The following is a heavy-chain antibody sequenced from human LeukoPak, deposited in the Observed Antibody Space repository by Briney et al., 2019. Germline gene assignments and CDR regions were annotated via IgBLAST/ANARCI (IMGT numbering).Heavy chain of an antibody. CDR1: GGSFSGYY. V-gene: IGHV4-34*01. Sequence: PSETLSLTCAVYGGSFSGYYWSWIRQPPGKGLEWIGEINHSGSTNYNPSLKSRVTISVDTSKNQFSLKLSSVTAADTAVYYCARVPVGGRYCSSTSCYARGYFDYWGQGTLVTVSS. CDR2: INHSGST. CDR3: ARVPVGGRYCSSTSCYARGYFDY. D-gene: IGHD2-2*01. J-gene: IGHJ4*02.